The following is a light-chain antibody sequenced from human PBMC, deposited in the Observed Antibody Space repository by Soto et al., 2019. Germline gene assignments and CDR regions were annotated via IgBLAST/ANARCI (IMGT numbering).Light chain of an antibody. V-gene: IGKV3-15*01. CDR1: QSISRS. CDR2: DAS. Sequence: EIVLTQSPAILSVSPGERATLSCRASQSISRSLAWYQQKPGQAPRLLISDASTRATGIPARFSGSGSGTEFTLTISSMQPDDFATFYCQQYNGYSRTFGQGTKVDIK. J-gene: IGKJ1*01. CDR3: QQYNGYSRT.